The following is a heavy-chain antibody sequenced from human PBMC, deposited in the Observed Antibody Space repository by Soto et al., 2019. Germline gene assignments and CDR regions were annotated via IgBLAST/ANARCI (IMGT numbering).Heavy chain of an antibody. J-gene: IGHJ4*02. Sequence: QVQLEQSGAEVKKPGASVKASCKASGYTFTSYYMHRVRQAPGQGLEWTGVINPSGGSTSYAQKFQGRVTMPGDTSTSTVYMELGSVRSEDTAVYYCASGLGGLGKSWGQGTLVTVYS. CDR2: INPSGGST. CDR3: ASGLGGLGKS. V-gene: IGHV1-46*01. D-gene: IGHD3-16*01. CDR1: GYTFTSYY.